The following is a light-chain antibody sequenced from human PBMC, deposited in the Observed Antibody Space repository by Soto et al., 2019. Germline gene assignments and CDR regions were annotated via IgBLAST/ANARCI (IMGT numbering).Light chain of an antibody. Sequence: DIQMTQSPSSLSASVGDRVTITCRASQSIRSYLNWYQQKPGKAPKLLIYDESTLESGVPSRFSGSGSGTDFTLTISSVQPEDFATYYCQESDSAPPTFGPGTTVDIK. J-gene: IGKJ3*01. CDR2: DES. V-gene: IGKV1-39*01. CDR3: QESDSAPPT. CDR1: QSIRSY.